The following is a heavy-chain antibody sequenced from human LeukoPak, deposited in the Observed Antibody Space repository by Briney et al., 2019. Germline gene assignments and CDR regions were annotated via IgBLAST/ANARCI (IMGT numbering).Heavy chain of an antibody. CDR2: ISWNSGSI. D-gene: IGHD4-17*01. V-gene: IGHV3-9*01. CDR3: AKASHPPDYGDYVGYFDY. Sequence: PGGSLRLSCAASGFTFDDYAMHWVRQAPGKGLEWVSGISWNSGSIGYADSVKGRFTISRDNAKNSLYLQMNSLRAEDTALYYCAKASHPPDYGDYVGYFDYWGQGTLVTVSP. CDR1: GFTFDDYA. J-gene: IGHJ4*02.